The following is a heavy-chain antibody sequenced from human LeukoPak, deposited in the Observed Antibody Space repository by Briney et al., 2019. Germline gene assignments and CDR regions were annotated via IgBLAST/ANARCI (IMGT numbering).Heavy chain of an antibody. D-gene: IGHD1/OR15-1a*01. J-gene: IGHJ6*02. V-gene: IGHV3-48*02. CDR3: ARDKVGGNILMDV. CDR2: ISRSRTA. CDR1: GYTINSNS. Sequence: GGSLRLSCAASGYTINSNSMSWVRQAPGKGLEWLSYISRSRTAYAVSVKGRFTISRDDAKNTLYLEMTSLTEADTGVYYCARDKVGGNILMDVWGQGTTVTVSS.